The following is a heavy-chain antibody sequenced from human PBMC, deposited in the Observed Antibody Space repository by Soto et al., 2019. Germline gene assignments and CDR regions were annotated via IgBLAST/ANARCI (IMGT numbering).Heavy chain of an antibody. Sequence: SSETLSLTCTVSGGSISSGGYYWSWIRQHPGKGLEWIGYIYYSGSTYYNPSLKSRVTISVDTSKNQFSLKLSSVTAADTAVYYCARDQKYDSSGYSRSIYYYGMDVWGQGTTVTVSS. D-gene: IGHD3-22*01. CDR3: ARDQKYDSSGYSRSIYYYGMDV. J-gene: IGHJ6*02. CDR1: GGSISSGGYY. CDR2: IYYSGST. V-gene: IGHV4-31*03.